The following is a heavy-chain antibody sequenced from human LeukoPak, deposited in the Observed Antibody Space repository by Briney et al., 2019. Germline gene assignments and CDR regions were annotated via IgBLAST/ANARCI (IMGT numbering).Heavy chain of an antibody. J-gene: IGHJ4*02. CDR2: ISSSSSTI. Sequence: GGSLRLSCAASGFTFSSYSMNWVRQAPGKGLEWVSYISSSSSTIYYADSVKGRFTISRDNSKNTLYLQMNSLRAEDTAVYYCAKGGVGATSDYWGQGTLVTVSS. CDR3: AKGGVGATSDY. CDR1: GFTFSSYS. V-gene: IGHV3-48*01. D-gene: IGHD1-26*01.